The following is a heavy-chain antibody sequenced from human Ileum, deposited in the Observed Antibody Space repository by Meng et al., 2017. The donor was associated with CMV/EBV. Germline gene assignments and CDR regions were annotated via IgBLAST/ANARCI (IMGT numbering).Heavy chain of an antibody. V-gene: IGHV3-53*01. CDR2: LYSSGAA. CDR1: EFIVSNNY. J-gene: IGHJ4*02. Sequence: GESLRLSCAASEFIVSNNYISWVRQAPGKGLGWVAVLYSSGAADYADSVKGRFTISRDNSKNTAYLQMTSLRVEDAAIYYCAADFWSGYFGYYFNFWGQGNRV. CDR3: AADFWSGYFGYYFNF. D-gene: IGHD3-3*01.